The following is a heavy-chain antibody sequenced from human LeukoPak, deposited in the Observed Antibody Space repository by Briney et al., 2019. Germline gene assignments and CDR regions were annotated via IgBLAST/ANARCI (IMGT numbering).Heavy chain of an antibody. Sequence: GGSLRLSCAASGFTFSTYSMNWVRQAPGKGLEWVASISGGNTYIYYPDSLKGRFTISRDNAKNSLFLQMNSLSPEDTAIYYCARSTGVGGPYYFDSWGQGTLVTAAS. J-gene: IGHJ4*02. CDR3: ARSTGVGGPYYFDS. D-gene: IGHD3-16*01. CDR2: ISGGNTYI. V-gene: IGHV3-21*01. CDR1: GFTFSTYS.